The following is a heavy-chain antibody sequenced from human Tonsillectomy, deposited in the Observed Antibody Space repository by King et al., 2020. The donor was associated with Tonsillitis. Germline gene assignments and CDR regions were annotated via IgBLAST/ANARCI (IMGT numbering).Heavy chain of an antibody. D-gene: IGHD5-12*01. CDR1: GFTFSSYA. CDR3: AKDKVATMPCDVFDF. CDR2: ISGSGGST. Sequence: VQLVESGGGLVQPGGSLRLSCAASGFTFSSYAMSWVRQAPGKGLEWVSGISGSGGSTYSADSVKGRVTISRDNSKNTLYLQMNSLRAEDTAVYYCAKDKVATMPCDVFDFWGQGTMVTVSS. V-gene: IGHV3-23*04. J-gene: IGHJ3*01.